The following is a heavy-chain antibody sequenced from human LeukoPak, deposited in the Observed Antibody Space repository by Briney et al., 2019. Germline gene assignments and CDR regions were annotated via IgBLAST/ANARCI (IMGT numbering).Heavy chain of an antibody. Sequence: GGSLRLSCAASGFTFSSYGMHWVRKAPGKGLEWVAVISYDGSNKDYADSVKGRFTISRDNSTNTLYLQMNSRRAEDTAVYYCAKTLGYCSGGSCKDDYYYYGMDVWGQGTTVSVSS. CDR3: AKTLGYCSGGSCKDDYYYYGMDV. D-gene: IGHD2-15*01. J-gene: IGHJ6*02. CDR2: ISYDGSNK. CDR1: GFTFSSYG. V-gene: IGHV3-30*18.